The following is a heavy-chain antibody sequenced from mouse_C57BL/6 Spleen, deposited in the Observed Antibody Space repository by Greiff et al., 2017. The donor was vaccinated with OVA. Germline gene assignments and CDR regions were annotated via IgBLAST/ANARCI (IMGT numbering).Heavy chain of an antibody. D-gene: IGHD2-4*01. CDR2: IWSDGST. Sequence: QVQLKESGPGLVAPSQSLSITCTVSGFSLTSYGVHWVRQPPGKGLEWLVVIWSDGSTTYNSALKSRLTRSKYNSKSQVFLKMNSLQADDTAMYYCARHSYDYIYAMDYWGQGTSVTVSS. CDR1: GFSLTSYG. J-gene: IGHJ4*01. CDR3: ARHSYDYIYAMDY. V-gene: IGHV2-6-1*01.